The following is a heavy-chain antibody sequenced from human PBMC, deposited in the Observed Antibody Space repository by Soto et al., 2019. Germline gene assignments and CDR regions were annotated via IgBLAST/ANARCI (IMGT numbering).Heavy chain of an antibody. D-gene: IGHD6-19*01. CDR3: ARAEIRGSGWFEDY. V-gene: IGHV4-31*03. Sequence: SETLSLTCTVSGGSISSGGYYWSWIRQHPGKGLEWIGYIYYSGSTYYNTSLKSRVTISVDTSKNQFSLKLSSVTAADTAVYYCARAEIRGSGWFEDYWGQGTLVTVSS. J-gene: IGHJ4*02. CDR2: IYYSGST. CDR1: GGSISSGGYY.